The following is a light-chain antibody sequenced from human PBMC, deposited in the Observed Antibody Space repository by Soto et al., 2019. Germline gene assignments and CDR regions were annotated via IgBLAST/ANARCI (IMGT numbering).Light chain of an antibody. CDR1: QRITSW. J-gene: IGKJ1*01. V-gene: IGKV1-5*01. CDR2: DVS. Sequence: IQMTQSPSTLAASVGDRVTITFRASQRITSWLAWYQQKAGQAPKLLIYDVSSLESGVPSRFSGSGSGTEFTLTISGLQPDDFATYYCQHYNNYPSTFGQGTKVDIK. CDR3: QHYNNYPST.